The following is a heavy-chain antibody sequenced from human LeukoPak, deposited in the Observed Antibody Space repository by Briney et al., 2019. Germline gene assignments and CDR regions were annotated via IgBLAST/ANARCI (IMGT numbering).Heavy chain of an antibody. V-gene: IGHV3-7*05. CDR1: GFRFSTSW. CDR3: AKALDY. J-gene: IGHJ4*02. Sequence: GGSLTLSCAASGFRFSTSWMDWVRQAPGKGLEWVVNIGPDGNEKYYVDSVKGRFTISRDNAKSSLYLQMNGLRAEDTAVYFCAKALDYWGQGTLLTVSS. CDR2: IGPDGNEK.